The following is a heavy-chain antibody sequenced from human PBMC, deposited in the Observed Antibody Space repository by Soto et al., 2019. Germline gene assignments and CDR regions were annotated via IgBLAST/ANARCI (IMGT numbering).Heavy chain of an antibody. J-gene: IGHJ5*02. D-gene: IGHD3-22*01. V-gene: IGHV4-31*03. Sequence: SETLPLTCSVSVGSISSGGYYCTWIRQHAGKGLEWIGYIHHSWSTYYNPSLKSRVTISVDTAKNQFSLKLSAVTAADTAVYYCAREDRNYYDSSGYYHWGQGTLVNVS. CDR1: VGSISSGGYY. CDR2: IHHSWST. CDR3: AREDRNYYDSSGYYH.